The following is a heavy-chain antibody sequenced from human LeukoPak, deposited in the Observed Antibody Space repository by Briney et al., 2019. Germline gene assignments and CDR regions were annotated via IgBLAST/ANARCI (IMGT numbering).Heavy chain of an antibody. J-gene: IGHJ4*02. D-gene: IGHD2-2*01. CDR1: GLTFSNYW. V-gene: IGHV3-7*01. Sequence: GGSLRLSCAVSGLTFSNYWMSWVRQAPGKGLEWVANIKEDGSDKYYVDSVEGRFTISRDNAEKSVYLQMNSLRAEDTAVYYCASYSSTSYLDYWGQGTLVAVSS. CDR2: IKEDGSDK. CDR3: ASYSSTSYLDY.